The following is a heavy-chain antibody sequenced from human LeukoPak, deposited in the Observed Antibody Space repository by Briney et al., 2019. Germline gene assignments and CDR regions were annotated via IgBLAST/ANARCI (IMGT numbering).Heavy chain of an antibody. CDR1: GFTFSSYS. D-gene: IGHD1-26*01. Sequence: GRSLRLSCAASGFTFSSYSMNWVRQAPGKGLEWVSSISSSSSYIYYADSVKGRFTISGDNAKNSLYLQMNSLRAEDTAVYYCARGIRSGATLYWGQGTLVTVSS. CDR2: ISSSSSYI. CDR3: ARGIRSGATLY. J-gene: IGHJ4*02. V-gene: IGHV3-21*01.